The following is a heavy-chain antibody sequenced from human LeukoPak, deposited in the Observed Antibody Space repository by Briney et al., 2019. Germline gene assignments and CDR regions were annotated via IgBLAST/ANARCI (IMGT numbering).Heavy chain of an antibody. V-gene: IGHV3-74*01. CDR1: GFTFSNAW. CDR3: ARDLGQYYDTSDNWFDP. D-gene: IGHD3-22*01. CDR2: INSDGINT. J-gene: IGHJ5*02. Sequence: GGSLRLSCVASGFTFSNAWMSWVRQAPGKWLEWVSRINSDGINTSYADSVKGRFTISRDNAKNTLNLQMNSLRAEDTAVYYCARDLGQYYDTSDNWFDPWGQGTLVTVSS.